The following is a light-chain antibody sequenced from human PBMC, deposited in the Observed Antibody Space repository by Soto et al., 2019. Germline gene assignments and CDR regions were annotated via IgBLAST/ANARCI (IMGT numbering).Light chain of an antibody. CDR1: SSDVGSYNR. J-gene: IGLJ1*01. Sequence: QSVLTQPPSVSGSPGQSVTISCTGTSSDVGSYNRVSWYQQPPGTAPKLIIYEVTNRPSGVPDRFSGSKSDNTASLTISGVKYEDEADYYCSSYTSSSTYVFGTGPKVXVL. CDR3: SSYTSSSTYV. V-gene: IGLV2-18*02. CDR2: EVT.